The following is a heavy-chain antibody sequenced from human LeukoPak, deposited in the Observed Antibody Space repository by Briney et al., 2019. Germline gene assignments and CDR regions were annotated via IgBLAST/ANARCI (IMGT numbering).Heavy chain of an antibody. V-gene: IGHV4-59*01. J-gene: IGHJ4*02. CDR1: GGSISSYY. CDR3: ARSDSGYANFDY. D-gene: IGHD5-12*01. Sequence: PSETLSLTCTVSGGSISSYYWSWIRQPPGKGLEWIGYIYYSGSTNYNPSLKSRVTMSVDTSKNQFSLKLSSVTAADTAVYYCARSDSGYANFDYWGQGTLVTVSS. CDR2: IYYSGST.